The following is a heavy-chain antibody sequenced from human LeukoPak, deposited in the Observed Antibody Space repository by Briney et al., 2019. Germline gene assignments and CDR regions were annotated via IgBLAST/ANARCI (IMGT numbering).Heavy chain of an antibody. J-gene: IGHJ4*02. CDR3: ASSKGYCSGGSCYYDY. V-gene: IGHV3-7*03. CDR2: IKQDGSEK. CDR1: GFTFSSYW. Sequence: GGSLRLSCAASGFTFSSYWMSWVRQAPGKGLEWVANIKQDGSEKYYVDSVKGRFTISRDNAKNSLYLQMNSLRAEDTAVYYCASSKGYCSGGSCYYDYWGQGTLVTVSS. D-gene: IGHD2-15*01.